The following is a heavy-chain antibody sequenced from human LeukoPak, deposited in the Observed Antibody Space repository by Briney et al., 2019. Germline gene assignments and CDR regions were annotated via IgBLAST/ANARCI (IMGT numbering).Heavy chain of an antibody. J-gene: IGHJ4*02. CDR3: ARDSKGSLWWELPQD. CDR1: GFTFSSYA. Sequence: PGGSLRLSCAASGFTFSSYAMHWVRQAPGKGLEWVAVISYDGSNKYYADSVKGRFTISRDNSKNTLYLQMNSLRAEDTAVYYCARDSKGSLWWELPQDWGQGTLVTVSS. D-gene: IGHD1-26*01. CDR2: ISYDGSNK. V-gene: IGHV3-30-3*01.